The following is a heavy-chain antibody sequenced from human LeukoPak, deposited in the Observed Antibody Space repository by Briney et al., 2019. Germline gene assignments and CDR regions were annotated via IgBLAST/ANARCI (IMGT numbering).Heavy chain of an antibody. CDR3: ARGGYSFDY. J-gene: IGHJ4*02. CDR1: GFTFSDYT. V-gene: IGHV3-7*01. CDR2: LHPDGSER. Sequence: PGRSLRLSCAASGFTFSDYTMQWVRQAPGKGLEWVARLHPDGSERNYVGSVEGRFTVFGDNAKSSLFLQMHSLRVEDTAVYYCARGGYSFDYLGQGTLVTVSS. D-gene: IGHD5-12*01.